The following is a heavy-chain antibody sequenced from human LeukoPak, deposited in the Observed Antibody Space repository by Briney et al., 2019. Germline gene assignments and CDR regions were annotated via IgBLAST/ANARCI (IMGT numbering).Heavy chain of an antibody. D-gene: IGHD3-10*01. CDR1: GYTFTSYD. Sequence: ASVKVSCKXSGYTFTSYDINWVRQATGQGLEWMGWMNSNSGNTNYAQRFQGRVTMTRNTSINTAYMELSSLRSEDTAVYYCARVNYGPWGQRTLVTVSS. V-gene: IGHV1-8*01. J-gene: IGHJ4*02. CDR2: MNSNSGNT. CDR3: ARVNYGP.